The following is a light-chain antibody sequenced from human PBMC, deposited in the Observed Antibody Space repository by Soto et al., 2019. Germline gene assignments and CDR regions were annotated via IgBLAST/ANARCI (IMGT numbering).Light chain of an antibody. CDR3: QSYDSGLSGYV. Sequence: QSVLTQPPSVSGAPGQRVTISCTGSSSNIGADFDVHWYQHLPGTAPRLLIYGHSNRPSGVPDRFSGSKSGTSASLAITGLQAEDEADYYRQSYDSGLSGYVFVAGTKLTVL. CDR2: GHS. CDR1: SSNIGADFD. J-gene: IGLJ1*01. V-gene: IGLV1-40*01.